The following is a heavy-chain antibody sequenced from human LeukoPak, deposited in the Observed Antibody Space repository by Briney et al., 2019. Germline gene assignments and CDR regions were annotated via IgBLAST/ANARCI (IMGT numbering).Heavy chain of an antibody. D-gene: IGHD3-22*01. CDR3: VSGYYLDFFDI. CDR2: IYYSGST. J-gene: IGHJ3*02. V-gene: IGHV4-39*01. CDR1: GGFISSSSYF. Sequence: PSETLSLTCTVSGGFISSSSYFWGWIRQPPGKGLEWIGSIYYSGSTYYRPALKSRVTMSVDTANNQFSLNLRSVTAADTAVFYCVSGYYLDFFDIWGQGTMVTVSS.